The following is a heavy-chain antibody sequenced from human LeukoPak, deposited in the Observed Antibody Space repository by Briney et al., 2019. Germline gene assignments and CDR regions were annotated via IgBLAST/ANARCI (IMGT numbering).Heavy chain of an antibody. CDR2: ISYDGSNK. CDR3: ARRVPNEVITDYFDY. D-gene: IGHD3-16*01. Sequence: GGSLRLSWAASGFTFSSYGMHWVRQAPGKGLEWVAVISYDGSNKYYADSVKGRFTISRDNAKNSLFLQVNSLRAEDTAVYYCARRVPNEVITDYFDYWGPGTLVTVSS. V-gene: IGHV3-30*03. J-gene: IGHJ4*02. CDR1: GFTFSSYG.